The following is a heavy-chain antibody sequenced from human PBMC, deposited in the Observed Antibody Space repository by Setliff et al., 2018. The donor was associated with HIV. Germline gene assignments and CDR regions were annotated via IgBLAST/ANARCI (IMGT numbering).Heavy chain of an antibody. J-gene: IGHJ6*03. Sequence: GGSLRLSCAASGITFSSHGMHWVRQAPGKGLEWVAVISYVGSNRYYADSVKGRFTISRDNSKNTLYLQMNSLRAEDTAVYYCARDPSAEILTGYKSYYYYMDVWGKGTTVTVS. CDR1: GITFSSHG. CDR3: ARDPSAEILTGYKSYYYYMDV. V-gene: IGHV3-30*01. D-gene: IGHD3-9*01. CDR2: ISYVGSNR.